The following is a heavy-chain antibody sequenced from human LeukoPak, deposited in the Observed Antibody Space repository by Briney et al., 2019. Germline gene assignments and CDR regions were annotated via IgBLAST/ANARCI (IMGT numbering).Heavy chain of an antibody. CDR1: GYSISSGYY. Sequence: SETLSLTCDVSGYSISSGYYWGWIRQPPGKGLEWIGSIYHSGSTYYNPPLKSRVTISVDTSKNQFSLKLSSVTAADTAVYYCARDYSSGVWYFDLWGRGTLVTVSS. J-gene: IGHJ2*01. CDR3: ARDYSSGVWYFDL. CDR2: IYHSGST. D-gene: IGHD6-25*01. V-gene: IGHV4-38-2*02.